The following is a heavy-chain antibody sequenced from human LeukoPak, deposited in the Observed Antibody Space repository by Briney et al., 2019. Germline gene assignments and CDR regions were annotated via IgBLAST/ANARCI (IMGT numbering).Heavy chain of an antibody. D-gene: IGHD6-13*01. Sequence: PSETLSLTCTVSGGSISSYYWSWIRQPAGKGLEWSGRIYTSGITNYNPSLKSRVTMSVDTSKNPFSLKLSSVTDADTAVYYCARLAAAGTEFMYYYYYYMDVWGKGTTVTISS. CDR1: GGSISSYY. CDR2: IYTSGIT. V-gene: IGHV4-4*07. CDR3: ARLAAAGTEFMYYYYYYMDV. J-gene: IGHJ6*03.